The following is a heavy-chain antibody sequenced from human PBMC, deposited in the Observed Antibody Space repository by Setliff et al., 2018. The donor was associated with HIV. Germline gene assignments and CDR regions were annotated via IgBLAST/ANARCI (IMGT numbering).Heavy chain of an antibody. Sequence: ASVKVSCKASGYSLANYAISWVRQVPGHGLEWMGWMSGNNGNTKSAPKVQGRLTLATDISTGTAYMELMSLTSDDTAVYYCARDGFYYGPGGFHNGGLDYWGQGTRVTVSS. CDR3: ARDGFYYGPGGFHNGGLDY. CDR1: GYSLANYA. V-gene: IGHV1-18*04. D-gene: IGHD3-10*01. J-gene: IGHJ4*02. CDR2: MSGNNGNT.